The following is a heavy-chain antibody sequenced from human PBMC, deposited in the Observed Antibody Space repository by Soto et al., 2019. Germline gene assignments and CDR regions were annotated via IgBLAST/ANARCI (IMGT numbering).Heavy chain of an antibody. J-gene: IGHJ4*02. CDR2: ISYDGSNK. D-gene: IGHD3-10*01. CDR1: GFTFSSYA. V-gene: IGHV3-30-3*01. Sequence: QVQLVESGGGVVQPGRSLRLSCAASGFTFSSYAMQWVRQAPGKGLEWVAVISYDGSNKYYADSVKGRFTISRDNSKNTRYLQMNSMRAEDTAVYYCAIPDYGSGSYPDYWGQGTLVTVSS. CDR3: AIPDYGSGSYPDY.